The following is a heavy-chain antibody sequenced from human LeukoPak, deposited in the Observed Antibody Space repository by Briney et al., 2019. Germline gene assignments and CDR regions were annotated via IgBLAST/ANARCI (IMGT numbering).Heavy chain of an antibody. CDR3: ARGGWRFLEWLLGYFDY. J-gene: IGHJ4*02. CDR1: GFTFSIYA. Sequence: GGSLRLSCAASGFTFSIYAMHWVRQAPGKGLEWVAVISYDGSNKYYADSVKGRFTISRDNSKNTLYLQMNSLRAEDTAVYYCARGGWRFLEWLLGYFDYWGQGTLVTVSS. V-gene: IGHV3-30-3*01. D-gene: IGHD3-3*01. CDR2: ISYDGSNK.